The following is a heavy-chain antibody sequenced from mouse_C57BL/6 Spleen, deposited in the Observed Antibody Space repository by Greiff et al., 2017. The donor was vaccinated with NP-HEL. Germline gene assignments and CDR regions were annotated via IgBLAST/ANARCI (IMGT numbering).Heavy chain of an antibody. J-gene: IGHJ2*01. D-gene: IGHD1-1*01. CDR1: GYTFTSYW. CDR2: IDPSDSYT. CDR3: ARDYYGSSLFDY. V-gene: IGHV1-59*01. Sequence: QVQLQQPGAELVRPGTSVKLSCKASGYTFTSYWMHWVKQRPGQGLEWIGVIDPSDSYTNYNQKFKGKATLTVDTSSSTAYMQLSSLTSEDSAVYYCARDYYGSSLFDYWGQGTTLTVSS.